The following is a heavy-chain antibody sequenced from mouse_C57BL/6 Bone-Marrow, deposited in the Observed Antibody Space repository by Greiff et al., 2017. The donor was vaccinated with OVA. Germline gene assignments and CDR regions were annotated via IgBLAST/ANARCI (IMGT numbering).Heavy chain of an antibody. CDR1: GYTFTSYG. CDR3: ARSVRMDY. J-gene: IGHJ4*01. Sequence: QVQLQQSGAELARPGASVKLSCKASGYTFTSYGISWVKQRTGQGLEWIGEIYPRSGNTYYNEKFKGKATLTADKSSSTAYMELRSLTSEDSVVYFCARSVRMDYWVKEPQSPSPQ. CDR2: IYPRSGNT. V-gene: IGHV1-81*01.